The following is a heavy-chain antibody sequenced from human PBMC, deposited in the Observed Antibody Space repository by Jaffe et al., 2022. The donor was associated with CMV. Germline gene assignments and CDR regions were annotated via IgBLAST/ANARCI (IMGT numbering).Heavy chain of an antibody. J-gene: IGHJ4*02. CDR1: GFTFSDHY. V-gene: IGHV3-72*01. CDR3: ARGGGSSGYYYFDY. Sequence: EVQLVESGGGLVQPGGSLRLSCAASGFTFSDHYMDWVRQAPGKGLEWVGRTRNKANSYTTEYAASVKGRFTISRDDSKNSLYLQMNSLKTEDTAVYYCARGGGSSGYYYFDYWGQGTLVTVSS. CDR2: TRNKANSYTT. D-gene: IGHD3-22*01.